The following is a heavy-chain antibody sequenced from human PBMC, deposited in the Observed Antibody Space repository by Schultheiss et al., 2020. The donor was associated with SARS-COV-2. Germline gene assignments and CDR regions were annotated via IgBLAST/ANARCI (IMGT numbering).Heavy chain of an antibody. CDR1: GFTFSSYA. J-gene: IGHJ6*02. V-gene: IGHV3-48*01. CDR2: ISSSGSTI. Sequence: GGSLRLSCAASGFTFSSYAMSWVRQAPGKGLEWVSYISSSGSTIYYADSVKGRFTISRDNSKTTLYLQMNSLRPEDTAVYSCAAAGAEEAYYYYGMDVWGQGTTVTVSS. D-gene: IGHD6-25*01. CDR3: AAAGAEEAYYYYGMDV.